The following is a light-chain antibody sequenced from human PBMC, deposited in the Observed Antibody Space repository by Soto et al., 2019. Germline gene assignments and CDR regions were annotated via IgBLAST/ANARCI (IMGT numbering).Light chain of an antibody. V-gene: IGKV3-20*01. CDR1: QSVCNNY. CDR3: QHYCSSPLT. CDR2: GAS. J-gene: IGKJ4*01. Sequence: VVLTQSPGTLSLSPGEGATLSCRASQSVCNNYLAWYQQKPGQAPRLLIFGASSRATGIPDRFSGSGSGTDFTLSINRLEPEDSAVYYCQHYCSSPLTFGGGTRVEIK.